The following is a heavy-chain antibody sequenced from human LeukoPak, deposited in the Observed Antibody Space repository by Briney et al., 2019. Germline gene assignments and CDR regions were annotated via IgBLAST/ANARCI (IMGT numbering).Heavy chain of an antibody. CDR1: GFTFSSYA. CDR3: ARVRGYAFDY. Sequence: PGGSLRLSCAASGFTFSSYAMHWVRQAPGKGLEWVAVISYDGSNKYYADSVKGRFTISRDNSKNTLYLQMNSLRSEDTAVYYCARVRGYAFDYWGQGTLVTVSS. CDR2: ISYDGSNK. J-gene: IGHJ4*02. V-gene: IGHV3-30*01. D-gene: IGHD6-25*01.